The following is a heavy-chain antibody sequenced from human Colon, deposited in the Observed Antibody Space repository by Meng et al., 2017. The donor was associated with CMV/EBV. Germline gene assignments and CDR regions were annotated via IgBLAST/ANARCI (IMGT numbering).Heavy chain of an antibody. V-gene: IGHV1-2*02. CDR3: ASHSSYVWGSHH. CDR1: GYSFTGYY. Sequence: QVPLVQSGGGVRMPGASVKVSCKASGYSFTGYYIHWVRQAPGQGLEWMGWMDPTTGRTDYAQKFQGTVTMTRDTSISTAYLELSRLTSDDTAVYYCASHSSYVWGSHHWGQGTLVTVSS. J-gene: IGHJ1*01. D-gene: IGHD3-16*01. CDR2: MDPTTGRT.